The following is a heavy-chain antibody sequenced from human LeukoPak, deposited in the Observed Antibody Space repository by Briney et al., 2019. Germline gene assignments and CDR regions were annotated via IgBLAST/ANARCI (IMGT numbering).Heavy chain of an antibody. Sequence: SETLSLTCAVYGGSFSGYYWSWIRQPPGKGLEWIGEINHSGSTNYNPSPKSRVTISVDTSKNQFSLKLSSVTAADTAVYYCARGPVQLWLPDYWGQGTLVTVSS. CDR2: INHSGST. D-gene: IGHD5-18*01. CDR3: ARGPVQLWLPDY. V-gene: IGHV4-34*01. CDR1: GGSFSGYY. J-gene: IGHJ4*02.